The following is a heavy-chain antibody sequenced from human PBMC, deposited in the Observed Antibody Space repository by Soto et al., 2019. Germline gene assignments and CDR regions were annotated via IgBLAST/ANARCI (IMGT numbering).Heavy chain of an antibody. CDR1: GFTFSSYS. CDR3: AREQDYYYYGMDV. J-gene: IGHJ6*02. CDR2: ISSSSSYI. V-gene: IGHV3-21*01. Sequence: GGSLRLSCAASGFTFSSYSMNWVRQAPGKGLEWVSSISSSSSYIYYADSVKGRFTISRDNAKNLLYLQMNSLRAEDTAVYYCAREQDYYYYGMDVWGQGTTVTVSS.